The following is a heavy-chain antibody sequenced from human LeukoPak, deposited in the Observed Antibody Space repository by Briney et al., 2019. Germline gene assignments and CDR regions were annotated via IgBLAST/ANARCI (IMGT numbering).Heavy chain of an antibody. D-gene: IGHD1-26*01. CDR1: GFTFSNYN. Sequence: GGSLRLSCAASGFTFSNYNMNWVRQTPGKGLEWVSSITSSGAYIYYADSVKGRFTNSRDNAKNSLSLQMNSLGAEDTAVYYCARDPYNGNYGDYYYYYMDVWGKGTTVTISS. V-gene: IGHV3-21*01. CDR2: ITSSGAYI. CDR3: ARDPYNGNYGDYYYYYMDV. J-gene: IGHJ6*03.